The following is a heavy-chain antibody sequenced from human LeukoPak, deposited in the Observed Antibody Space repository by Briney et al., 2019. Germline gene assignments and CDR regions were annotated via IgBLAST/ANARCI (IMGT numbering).Heavy chain of an antibody. Sequence: PLETLSLTCAVYGGSFSGYYWSWIRQPPGKGLEWIGEINHSGSTNYNPSLKSRVTISVDTSKNQFSLKLSSVTAADTAVYYCARGKSGLFGELLRGSWFDPWGQGTLVTVSS. CDR1: GGSFSGYY. CDR3: ARGKSGLFGELLRGSWFDP. CDR2: INHSGST. V-gene: IGHV4-34*01. D-gene: IGHD3-10*02. J-gene: IGHJ5*02.